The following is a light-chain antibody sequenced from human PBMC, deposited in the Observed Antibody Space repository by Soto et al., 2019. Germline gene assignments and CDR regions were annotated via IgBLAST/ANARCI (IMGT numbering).Light chain of an antibody. Sequence: QSVLTQPPSASGTPGQRVTISCSGSTSNIGSNTVNWYQQVPGTAPKLLIYSDNQRPSGVPDRFSGSKSGTSASLAISGLQSEDDADYFCATWDDSLNGMIFGGGTKLTVL. J-gene: IGLJ2*01. CDR2: SDN. V-gene: IGLV1-44*01. CDR3: ATWDDSLNGMI. CDR1: TSNIGSNT.